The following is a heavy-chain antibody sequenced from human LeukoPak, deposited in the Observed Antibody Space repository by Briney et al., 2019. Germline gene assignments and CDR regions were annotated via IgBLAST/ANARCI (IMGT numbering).Heavy chain of an antibody. J-gene: IGHJ4*02. CDR1: GFTVSSNY. D-gene: IGHD4-11*01. CDR3: AKYSNYVVGRYYFDY. V-gene: IGHV3-53*01. Sequence: GGSLRLSCAASGFTVSSNYMSWVRQAPGKGLEWVSVIYSGGSTYYADSVKGRFTISRDNSKSTLYIQMNSLRAEDTAVYYCAKYSNYVVGRYYFDYWGQGTLVSVSS. CDR2: IYSGGST.